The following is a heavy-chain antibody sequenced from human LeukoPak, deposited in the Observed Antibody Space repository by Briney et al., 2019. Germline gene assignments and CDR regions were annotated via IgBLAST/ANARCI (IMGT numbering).Heavy chain of an antibody. J-gene: IGHJ4*02. Sequence: TSETLSLTCTVSGGSISSYYWSWIRQPPGKGLEWIRYIYYSGSTNYNPSLKSRVTISVDTSKNQFSLKLSSVTAADTAVYYCAREEYSYGLFDYWGQGTLVTVSS. D-gene: IGHD5-18*01. V-gene: IGHV4-59*01. CDR1: GGSISSYY. CDR3: AREEYSYGLFDY. CDR2: IYYSGST.